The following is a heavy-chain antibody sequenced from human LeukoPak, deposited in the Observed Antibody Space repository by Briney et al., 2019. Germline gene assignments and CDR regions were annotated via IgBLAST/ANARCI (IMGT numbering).Heavy chain of an antibody. CDR3: ARAGDTAMVGDYFDY. CDR2: IYYSGST. D-gene: IGHD5-18*01. Sequence: SETLSLTCTVSGGSISSHYWSWIRQPPGKGLEWIGYIYYSGSTNYNPSLKSRVTISVDTSKNQFSLKLSSVTAADTAVYYCARAGDTAMVGDYFDYWGQGTLVTVSS. CDR1: GGSISSHY. J-gene: IGHJ4*02. V-gene: IGHV4-59*11.